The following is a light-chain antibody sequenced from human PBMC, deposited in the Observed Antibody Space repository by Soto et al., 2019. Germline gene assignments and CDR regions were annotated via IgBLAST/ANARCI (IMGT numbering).Light chain of an antibody. V-gene: IGKV1-8*01. Sequence: AIRMTQSPSSFSASTGDRVTITCRASQGISSYLAWYQQKPGKAPKLLIYAASTLQSGVPSRFSGSGSGTDFTLTISCLQSEDFATYYCQQYYSYPLVTFGEGPRWRSN. CDR2: AAS. CDR1: QGISSY. CDR3: QQYYSYPLVT. J-gene: IGKJ4*01.